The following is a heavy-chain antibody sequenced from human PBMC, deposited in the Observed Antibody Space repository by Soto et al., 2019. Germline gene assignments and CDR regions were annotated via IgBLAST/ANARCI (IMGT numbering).Heavy chain of an antibody. D-gene: IGHD6-13*01. J-gene: IGHJ6*02. Sequence: EVQLVESGGGLVQPGGSLRLSCAASGFTFSSYWMSWVRQAPGKGLEWVANIKQDGSEKYYVDSVKGRFTISRDNAKNSLYLQMNSLRAEDTAVYYCARLAAAQLYYYYYGMDVWGQGTTVTVSS. CDR3: ARLAAAQLYYYYYGMDV. CDR1: GFTFSSYW. V-gene: IGHV3-7*03. CDR2: IKQDGSEK.